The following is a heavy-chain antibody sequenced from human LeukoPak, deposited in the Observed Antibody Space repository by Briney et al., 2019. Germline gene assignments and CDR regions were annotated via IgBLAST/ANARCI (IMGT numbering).Heavy chain of an antibody. CDR3: ARGLWFGVVISGYYFDY. J-gene: IGHJ4*02. V-gene: IGHV4-4*07. D-gene: IGHD3-3*01. CDR1: GGSISSYY. CDR2: IYTSGST. Sequence: PSETLSLTCTVSGGSISSYYWSWIRQPAGKGLEWIGRIYTSGSTNYNPSLKSRVTMSVDTPKNQFSLKLSSVTAADTAVYYCARGLWFGVVISGYYFDYWGQGTLVTVSS.